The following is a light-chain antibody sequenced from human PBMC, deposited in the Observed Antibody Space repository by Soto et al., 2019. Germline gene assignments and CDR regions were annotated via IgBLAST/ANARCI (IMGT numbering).Light chain of an antibody. V-gene: IGKV1-39*01. CDR2: PAS. CDR1: QNIWDY. CDR3: QQSFRIPRT. Sequence: DTQMTQSPSSLSASGGDRVTITCRASQNIWDYLNWYQQKPGKAPTLLIYPASILESGVPSRFSGGGSGTVFTLTITNLQPEDLATYYCQQSFRIPRTFGQGTK. J-gene: IGKJ2*01.